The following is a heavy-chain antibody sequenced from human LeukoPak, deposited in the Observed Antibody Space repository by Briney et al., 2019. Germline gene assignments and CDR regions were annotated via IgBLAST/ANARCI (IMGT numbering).Heavy chain of an antibody. Sequence: GASVKVSCKASGGTFSSYTISWVRQAPGQGLEWMGRIIPILGIANYAQKFQGRVTITADKSTSTAYMELSSLRSEDTAVYYCATRIGGNSDWYFDXWGRGTLVTVS. CDR3: ATRIGGNSDWYFDX. D-gene: IGHD4-23*01. J-gene: IGHJ2*01. V-gene: IGHV1-69*02. CDR2: IIPILGIA. CDR1: GGTFSSYT.